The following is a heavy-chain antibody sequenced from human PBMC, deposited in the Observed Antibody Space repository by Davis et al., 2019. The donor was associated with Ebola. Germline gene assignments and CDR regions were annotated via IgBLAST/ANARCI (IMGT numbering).Heavy chain of an antibody. CDR1: GGSLSSGHYY. V-gene: IGHV4-61*03. CDR3: ARSVFYDSTGYYVHWFYDL. D-gene: IGHD3-22*01. CDR2: SYYGGRT. J-gene: IGHJ2*01. Sequence: MPSETLSLTCTISGGSLSSGHYYWTWIRQPPGKGLEWLGYSYYGGRTDYNPSLQSRAFISVDTSKNHFSLNLNSVTAADTAIYYCARSVFYDSTGYYVHWFYDLWGRGTLVTVSS.